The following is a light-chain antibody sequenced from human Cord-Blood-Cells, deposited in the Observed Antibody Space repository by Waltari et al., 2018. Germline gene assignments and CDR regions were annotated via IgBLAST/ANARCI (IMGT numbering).Light chain of an antibody. Sequence: DIVMTKSPDCVAVCLRERATINCKSSQSVLYSSNNKNYLAWYQQKPGQPHKLLIYWASTRESGVPDRFGGSGSGTDFTLTISSLQAEDVAVYYCQQYYSTPFTFGPGTKVDI. J-gene: IGKJ3*01. V-gene: IGKV4-1*01. CDR1: QSVLYSSNNKNY. CDR3: QQYYSTPFT. CDR2: WAS.